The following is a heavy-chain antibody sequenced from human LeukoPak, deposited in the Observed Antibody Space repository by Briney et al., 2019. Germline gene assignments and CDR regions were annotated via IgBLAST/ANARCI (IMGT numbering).Heavy chain of an antibody. D-gene: IGHD1-14*01. Sequence: PGGSLRLSCAASGFAFSSYGMHWVRQAPGKGLEWVAYIHYDSSTEDYADSVKGRFTISRDNSENMVFLQMNRLTVDDTAVYYCARDPRGPTGYDAISRDTFDYWGQGTLVTVSS. CDR1: GFAFSSYG. V-gene: IGHV3-30*02. J-gene: IGHJ4*02. CDR3: ARDPRGPTGYDAISRDTFDY. CDR2: IHYDSSTE.